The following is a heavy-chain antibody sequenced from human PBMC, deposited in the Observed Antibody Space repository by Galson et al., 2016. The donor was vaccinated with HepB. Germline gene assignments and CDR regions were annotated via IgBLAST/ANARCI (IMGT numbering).Heavy chain of an antibody. CDR1: GDSLSSYY. Sequence: ETLSLTCTVSGDSLSSYYWSWIRQPAGKGLEWIGRLDTNGSPNYNPSPKSRVTMSVDTSKKHFSLNLRSVTAADPAVDYCARAYGYSYGFDYWGQGTLVIVSA. J-gene: IGHJ4*02. CDR2: LDTNGSP. V-gene: IGHV4-4*07. CDR3: ARAYGYSYGFDY. D-gene: IGHD5-18*01.